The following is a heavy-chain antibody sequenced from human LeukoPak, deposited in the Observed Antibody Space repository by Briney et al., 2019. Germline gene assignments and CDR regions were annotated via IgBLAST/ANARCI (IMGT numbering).Heavy chain of an antibody. J-gene: IGHJ4*02. CDR2: ISYDGSNK. V-gene: IGHV3-30*03. D-gene: IGHD5-12*01. CDR1: GFTFSSYG. Sequence: PGGSLRLSCAASGFTFSSYGMHWVRQAPGKGLEWVAVISYDGSNKYYADSVKGRFTISRDNSKNTLYLQMNSLRAEDTAVYYCTRGTGRVATMDYWAQGTLVTVSS. CDR3: TRGTGRVATMDY.